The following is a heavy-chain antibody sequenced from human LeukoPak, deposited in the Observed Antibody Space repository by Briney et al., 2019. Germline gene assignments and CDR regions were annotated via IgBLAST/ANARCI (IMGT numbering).Heavy chain of an antibody. CDR3: ARDDGSDDSSGSRST. J-gene: IGHJ5*02. Sequence: ASVKVSCKASGYTFTSYGISWVRQAPGQGLEWMGWMNPNSGNTGYAQKFQGRVTMTRNTSISTAYMELSSLRSEDTAVYYCARDDGSDDSSGSRSTWGQGTLVTVSS. D-gene: IGHD3-22*01. CDR1: GYTFTSYG. CDR2: MNPNSGNT. V-gene: IGHV1-8*02.